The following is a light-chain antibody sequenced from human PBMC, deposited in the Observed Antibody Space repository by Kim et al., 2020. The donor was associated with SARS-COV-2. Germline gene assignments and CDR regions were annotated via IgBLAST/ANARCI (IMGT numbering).Light chain of an antibody. J-gene: IGLJ2*01. CDR1: SSNIGSNY. CDR2: RNN. Sequence: QSVLTQPPSASGTPGQRVTISCSGSSSNIGSNYVYWYQQLPGTAPKLLIYRNNQRPSGVPDRFSDSKSGTSASLAISGLRSEYEADYYCAAGDDSLNSPVFGGGTQLTVL. V-gene: IGLV1-47*01. CDR3: AAGDDSLNSPV.